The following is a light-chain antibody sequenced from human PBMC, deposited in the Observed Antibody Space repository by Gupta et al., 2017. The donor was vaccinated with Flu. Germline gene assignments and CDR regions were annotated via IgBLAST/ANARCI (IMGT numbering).Light chain of an antibody. CDR1: QSVTSSY. CDR3: KQDGRSPRT. J-gene: IGKJ4*01. CDR2: GAS. V-gene: IGKV3-20*01. Sequence: EIVLTQSPGTLSLSPGERVTLSCRASQSVTSSYVAWYQQKPGQAPMLLIHGASSRATGIPDRFSGSGSGTDFTLTISRLEPEDFAVYYCKQDGRSPRTFGGGTKVEIK.